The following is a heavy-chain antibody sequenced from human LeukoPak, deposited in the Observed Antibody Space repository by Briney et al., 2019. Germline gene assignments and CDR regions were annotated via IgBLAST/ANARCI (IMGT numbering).Heavy chain of an antibody. CDR2: ISGSGGRT. D-gene: IGHD6-19*01. J-gene: IGHJ6*02. Sequence: PGGSLRLSCAASGFTSSSYAMNWVRQAPGKGLEWVSSISGSGGRTYSADSVKGRFTISRDNSKNTLYLQMNSLRAEDTAVYYCAKDNQWLVLSLGDVWGQGTTVTVSS. CDR1: GFTSSSYA. V-gene: IGHV3-23*01. CDR3: AKDNQWLVLSLGDV.